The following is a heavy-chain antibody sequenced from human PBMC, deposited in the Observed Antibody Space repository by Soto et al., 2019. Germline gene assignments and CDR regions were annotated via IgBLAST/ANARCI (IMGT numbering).Heavy chain of an antibody. CDR1: GFTFSSYS. V-gene: IGHV3-48*01. J-gene: IGHJ3*02. D-gene: IGHD2-15*01. Sequence: GGALRLSCAASGFTFSSYSMNWVRQAPGKGLEWVSYISSSSSTIYYADSVKGRFTISRDNAKNSLYLQMNSLRAEDTAVYYCAIPDCSGGSCYDPKNDAFDIWGKGTMVTVSS. CDR3: AIPDCSGGSCYDPKNDAFDI. CDR2: ISSSSSTI.